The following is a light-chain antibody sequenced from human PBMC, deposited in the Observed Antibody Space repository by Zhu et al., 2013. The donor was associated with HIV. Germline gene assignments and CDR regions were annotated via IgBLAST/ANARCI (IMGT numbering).Light chain of an antibody. CDR3: STWDDSVDVYWV. CDR2: DND. V-gene: IGLV1-51*01. Sequence: QSVLTQPPSVSAAPGQRVTISCSGSNSNIGRNFVSWYQQLPETAPKLLIYDNDKRPSGISDRFSGSKSGTSASLAISGVQSEDEADYYCSTWDDSVDVYWVFGGGTKLTVL. J-gene: IGLJ3*02. CDR1: NSNIGRNF.